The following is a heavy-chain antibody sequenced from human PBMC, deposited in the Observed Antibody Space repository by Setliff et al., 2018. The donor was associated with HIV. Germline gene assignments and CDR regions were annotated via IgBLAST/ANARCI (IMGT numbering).Heavy chain of an antibody. V-gene: IGHV4-4*07. CDR2: ISAGGYT. D-gene: IGHD3-3*01. CDR1: GGSISIYY. J-gene: IGHJ3*02. Sequence: PSETLSLTCTVSGGSISIYYWSWIRQLPGEGLEWIGRISAGGYTYYNPSLQSRVTMSVDMSKNQFSLELSSVTAADTAIYYCARDRSGTSYAGDDAFDIWGQGTMVTVSS. CDR3: ARDRSGTSYAGDDAFDI.